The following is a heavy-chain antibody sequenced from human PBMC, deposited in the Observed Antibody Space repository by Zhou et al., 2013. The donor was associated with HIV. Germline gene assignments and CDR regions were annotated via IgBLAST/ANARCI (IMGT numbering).Heavy chain of an antibody. J-gene: IGHJ6*03. D-gene: IGHD1-1*01. CDR2: IIPSGKV. CDR1: GGAFSSYA. Sequence: QVQVVQSGAEVKKPGSSVKVSCKASGGAFSSYAIIWVRQAPGQGLEYVGGIIPSGKVNYAQKFQGAVTITADESTNTAYMELSSLRSEDTAVYFCARGVYKWNDFVYYYYMDVWGKGTTVTVSS. V-gene: IGHV1-69*12. CDR3: ARGVYKWNDFVYYYYMDV.